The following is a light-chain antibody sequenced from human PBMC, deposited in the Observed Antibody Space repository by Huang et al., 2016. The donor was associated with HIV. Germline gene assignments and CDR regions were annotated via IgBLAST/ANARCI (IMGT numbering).Light chain of an antibody. Sequence: DIVMTQAPLSLPASPGEQASISCKSSQSLLDSNGYKYLDWYLQKSGQSPQLLIYLGSNLASGVPDRYSGSGSGTDFTLKISSVEPEDVGVYYCMQSLQLPYTFGQGPKLEI. CDR2: LGS. CDR1: QSLLDSNGYKY. CDR3: MQSLQLPYT. V-gene: IGKV2-28*01. J-gene: IGKJ2*01.